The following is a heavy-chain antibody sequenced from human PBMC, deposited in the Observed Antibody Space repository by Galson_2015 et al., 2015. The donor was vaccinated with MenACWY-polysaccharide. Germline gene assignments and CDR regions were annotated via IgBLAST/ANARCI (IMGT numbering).Heavy chain of an antibody. J-gene: IGHJ4*02. CDR1: GFTFSSYD. CDR3: ARGHCSGGSCYVDY. V-gene: IGHV3-13*01. CDR2: IGTAGDT. D-gene: IGHD2-15*01. Sequence: SMRLAGAASGFTFSSYDMHWVRHPPGKGLEWVSAIGTAGDTYYPGSVKGRFTISRENAKNSLYLQMNSLRAGDTAVYYCARGHCSGGSCYVDYWCPGTLLPVSA.